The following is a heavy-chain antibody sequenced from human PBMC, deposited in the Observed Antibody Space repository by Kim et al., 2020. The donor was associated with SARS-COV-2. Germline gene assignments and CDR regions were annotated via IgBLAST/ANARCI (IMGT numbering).Heavy chain of an antibody. D-gene: IGHD2-2*01. Sequence: GGSLRLSCAASGFTFSSYCMHWVRQAPGKGLVWVSRINSDGSSTRYADSVKGRFTISGDNAKNTLYLQMNSLRAEDTAVYYCARGPPDIVVVPAARNWFDPWGQGTLVTVSS. J-gene: IGHJ5*02. V-gene: IGHV3-74*01. CDR2: INSDGSST. CDR1: GFTFSSYC. CDR3: ARGPPDIVVVPAARNWFDP.